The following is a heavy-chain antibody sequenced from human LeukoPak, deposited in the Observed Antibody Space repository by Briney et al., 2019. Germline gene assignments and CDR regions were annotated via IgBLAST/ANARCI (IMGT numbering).Heavy chain of an antibody. Sequence: SETLSLTCIVSRGSLSSHYYSWIRQPPGKGLEWIGYVYKSGSTYYNPSLKSRVTISLDTSRNQISLKLTSVIAADRAVYYCAIGGIGYYYMDVWGNGTTVTVSS. V-gene: IGHV4-59*11. CDR1: RGSLSSHY. D-gene: IGHD3-16*01. J-gene: IGHJ6*03. CDR3: AIGGIGYYYMDV. CDR2: VYKSGST.